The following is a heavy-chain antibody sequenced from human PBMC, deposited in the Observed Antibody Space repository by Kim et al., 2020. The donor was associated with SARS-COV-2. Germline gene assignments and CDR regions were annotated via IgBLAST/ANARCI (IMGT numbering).Heavy chain of an antibody. V-gene: IGHV3-30*04. Sequence: GGSLRLSCAASGFTFSSYAMHWVRPAPGKWLVWVAVISYDGSNKYYADSVKGLFTISRDNSKNTLYLQMNSLRAEDTAVYYCASPRSLYYYDRTFDYWGQGTLVTVSS. J-gene: IGHJ4*02. CDR1: GFTFSSYA. CDR3: ASPRSLYYYDRTFDY. CDR2: ISYDGSNK. D-gene: IGHD3-22*01.